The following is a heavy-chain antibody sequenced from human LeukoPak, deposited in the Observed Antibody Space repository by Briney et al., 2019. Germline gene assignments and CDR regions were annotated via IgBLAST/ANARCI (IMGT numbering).Heavy chain of an antibody. D-gene: IGHD1-26*01. CDR1: GGSTNRYL. Sequence: SETLSLTCTVSGGSTNRYLWSWIRQLPGKGLEWIGYIYYSGSTNYNPSLKSRVTISVDTSKNQFSLKLSSVTAADTAVYYCARAPSGATNDAFDIWGQGTMVTVSS. CDR3: ARAPSGATNDAFDI. J-gene: IGHJ3*02. CDR2: IYYSGST. V-gene: IGHV4-59*12.